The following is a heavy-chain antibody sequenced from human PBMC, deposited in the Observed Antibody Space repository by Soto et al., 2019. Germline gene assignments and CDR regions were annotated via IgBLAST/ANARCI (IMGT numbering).Heavy chain of an antibody. Sequence: SETLSLTCAVYGGSFTGYYWSWIRQPPGKGLEWIGYIYYSGSTYYNPSLKSRVTISVDTSKNQFSLKLSSVTAADTAVYYCARDNYGSGSRNWFDPWGQGTLVTVSS. CDR1: GGSFTGYY. D-gene: IGHD3-10*01. CDR3: ARDNYGSGSRNWFDP. V-gene: IGHV4-31*11. J-gene: IGHJ5*02. CDR2: IYYSGST.